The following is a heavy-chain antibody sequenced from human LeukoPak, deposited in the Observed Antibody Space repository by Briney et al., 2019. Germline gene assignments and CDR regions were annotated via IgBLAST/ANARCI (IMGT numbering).Heavy chain of an antibody. D-gene: IGHD3-16*02. V-gene: IGHV3-23*01. CDR1: RFAFSSYA. CDR2: ISGGGGYT. CDR3: ARTSFYYDMDV. J-gene: IGHJ6*02. Sequence: GGSLRLSCAASRFAFSSYAMSWVRQAPGKGLEWVSAISGGGGYTYYVDSVKGRFTISRDNSNNALFLQMSGLRPEDTAVYYCARTSFYYDMDVWGQGTTVTVSS.